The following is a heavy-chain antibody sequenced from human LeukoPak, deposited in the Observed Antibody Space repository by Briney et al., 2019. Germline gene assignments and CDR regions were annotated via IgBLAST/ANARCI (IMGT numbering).Heavy chain of an antibody. Sequence: SETLSLTCTVSGGSISSYYWSWIRQPPGKGLEWIGYIYYSGSTNYNPSLKSRVTISVDTSKNQFSLKLSSVTAADTAVYYCASGNDFWSGYNAFDIWGQGTMVTVS. D-gene: IGHD3-3*01. J-gene: IGHJ3*02. CDR2: IYYSGST. V-gene: IGHV4-59*01. CDR1: GGSISSYY. CDR3: ASGNDFWSGYNAFDI.